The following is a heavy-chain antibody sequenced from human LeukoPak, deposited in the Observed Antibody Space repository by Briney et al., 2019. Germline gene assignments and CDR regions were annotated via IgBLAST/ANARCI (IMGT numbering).Heavy chain of an antibody. D-gene: IGHD6-13*01. CDR2: LYTTETT. J-gene: IGHJ4*02. CDR3: ARRNLLAAAGTRVFDY. CDR1: GGSVSSGNFY. Sequence: SQTLSLTCTVSGGSVSSGNFYWTWIRQPAGKGLEWIGRLYTTETTNYNPSLKSRVIISVDTSKNQFSLKLSSVTAADTAVYYCARRNLLAAAGTRVFDYWGQGTLVTVSS. V-gene: IGHV4-61*02.